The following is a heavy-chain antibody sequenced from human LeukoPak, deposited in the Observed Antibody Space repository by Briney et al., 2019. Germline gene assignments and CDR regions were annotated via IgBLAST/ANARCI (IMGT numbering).Heavy chain of an antibody. Sequence: SETVSLTCTVSGYSISSGYYWAWIRQPPGKGLEWIGSIYYSGNTYYNPSLKSRVTISLDKSKNQFSLKLSSVTAADTAVYYCARRMVYAIIGYYYYYMDVWGKGTTVTVSS. J-gene: IGHJ6*03. V-gene: IGHV4-38-2*02. CDR1: GYSISSGYY. CDR3: ARRMVYAIIGYYYYYMDV. CDR2: IYYSGNT. D-gene: IGHD2-8*01.